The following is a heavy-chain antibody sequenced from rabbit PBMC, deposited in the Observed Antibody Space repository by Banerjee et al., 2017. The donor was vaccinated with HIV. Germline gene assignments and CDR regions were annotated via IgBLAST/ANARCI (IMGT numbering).Heavy chain of an antibody. CDR2: IYTSSGGT. J-gene: IGHJ4*01. CDR1: GIDFSSYYY. Sequence: QQQLEESGGGLVKPGGTLTLTCKASGIDFSSYYYMCWVRQAPGKGLELIACIYTSSGGTNYASWVNGRFTISSHNAQNTLYLQLNSLTAADTATYFCARSYAGSSIYYFNLWGQGTLVTVS. CDR3: ARSYAGSSIYYFNL. D-gene: IGHD4-2*01. V-gene: IGHV1S43*01.